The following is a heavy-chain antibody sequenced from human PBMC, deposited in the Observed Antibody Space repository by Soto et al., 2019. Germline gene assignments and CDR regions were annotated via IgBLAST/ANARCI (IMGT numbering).Heavy chain of an antibody. Sequence: GGSLRLSCAASGFTFSTYAMSWVRQAPGKGLEWVSTITDSGGSTYYAASVKGRFTISRDNSKNTLYLLMNSLSAEDTALYYCAKVHGSGTYYHFPDYRGQGNLGTVSS. CDR2: ITDSGGST. CDR1: GFTFSTYA. CDR3: AKVHGSGTYYHFPDY. D-gene: IGHD3-10*01. V-gene: IGHV3-23*01. J-gene: IGHJ4*02.